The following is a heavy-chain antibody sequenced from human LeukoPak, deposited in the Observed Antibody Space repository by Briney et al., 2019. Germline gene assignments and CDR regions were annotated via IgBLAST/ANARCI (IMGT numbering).Heavy chain of an antibody. CDR2: IYYSGST. V-gene: IGHV4-39*07. D-gene: IGHD6-6*01. CDR3: ARDSSSHFDY. CDR1: GGSISSSSYY. Sequence: SETLSLTCTVSGGSISSSSYYWGWIRQPPGKGLEWIGSIYYSGSTYYNPSLKSRVTISVDTSKNQFSLKLSSVTAADTVVYYCARDSSSHFDYWGQGTLVTVSS. J-gene: IGHJ4*02.